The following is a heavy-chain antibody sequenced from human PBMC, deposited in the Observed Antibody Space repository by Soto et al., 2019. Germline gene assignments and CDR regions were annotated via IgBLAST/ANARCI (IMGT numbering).Heavy chain of an antibody. CDR1: GLTSGPYA. J-gene: IGHJ4*02. Sequence: GGSLRLSCAPSGLTSGPYATTRVRQAPGRGLEWVSTISGSGFSTHDAESVQGRFTISRDNAKNTMYLQMNSLRAEDTAVYYCAKDPTPRDFLFIHYFDSWGQGSLVTVSS. CDR3: AKDPTPRDFLFIHYFDS. CDR2: ISGSGFST. D-gene: IGHD3-10*02. V-gene: IGHV3-23*01.